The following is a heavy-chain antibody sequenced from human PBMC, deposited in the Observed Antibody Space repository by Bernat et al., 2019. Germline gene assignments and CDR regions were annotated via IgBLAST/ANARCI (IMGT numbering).Heavy chain of an antibody. CDR3: ARDGQRSHRTWMCLYGVDV. CDR1: GYTFTSYY. J-gene: IGHJ6*02. D-gene: IGHD2-15*01. V-gene: IGHV1-2*02. CDR2: VNPNSGVT. Sequence: QAQLVQSGAEVKKPGASVKVSCQASGYTFTSYYLDWVRQAPGQGLEWVGWVNPNSGVTNYAQKFQGRVTVTRDTSISTVYMELSGLRSDDTAVYYCARDGQRSHRTWMCLYGVDVWGQGTTVTVSS.